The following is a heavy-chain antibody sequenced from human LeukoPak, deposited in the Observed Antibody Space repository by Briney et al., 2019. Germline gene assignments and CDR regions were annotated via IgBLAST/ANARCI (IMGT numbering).Heavy chain of an antibody. CDR1: GGSISSYY. V-gene: IGHV4-59*01. CDR2: IYYSAST. J-gene: IGHJ5*02. D-gene: IGHD3-3*01. Sequence: SETLSLICTVSGGSISSYYWSWIRQPPGKGLEWIGYIYYSASTNYNPSLKSRVTISVDTSKNQFSLKLSSVTAADTAVYYCARGGYDFWSGPLSGGNWFDPWGQGALVTVSS. CDR3: ARGGYDFWSGPLSGGNWFDP.